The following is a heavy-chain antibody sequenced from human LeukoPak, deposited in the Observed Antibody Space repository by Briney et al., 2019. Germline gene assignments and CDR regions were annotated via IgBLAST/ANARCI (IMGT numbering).Heavy chain of an antibody. D-gene: IGHD3-22*01. J-gene: IGHJ4*02. V-gene: IGHV1-69*04. CDR3: ARDSGWYDSSGPYYFDY. Sequence: SVKVSCKASGGTFSSYAISWVRQAPGQGLEWMGRIIPILGIANYAQKFQGRVTITADKSTSTAYMELSSLRSEDTAVYYCARDSGWYDSSGPYYFDYWGQGTLVTVSS. CDR1: GGTFSSYA. CDR2: IIPILGIA.